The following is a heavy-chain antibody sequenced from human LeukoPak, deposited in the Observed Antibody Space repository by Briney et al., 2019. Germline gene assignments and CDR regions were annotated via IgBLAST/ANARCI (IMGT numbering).Heavy chain of an antibody. CDR1: GGSISSNSNY. J-gene: IGHJ6*02. CDR2: ISYGGST. CDR3: ARDDFEYSVHNGMDV. D-gene: IGHD3-9*01. V-gene: IGHV4-39*02. Sequence: KPSETLSLTCTVSGGSISSNSNYWAWIRQPPGRGLEWIGSISYGGSTYYSPSLESRVTISVDTSKNQFSLRLSSVTAADTAVYYCARDDFEYSVHNGMDVWGQGTTVTVSS.